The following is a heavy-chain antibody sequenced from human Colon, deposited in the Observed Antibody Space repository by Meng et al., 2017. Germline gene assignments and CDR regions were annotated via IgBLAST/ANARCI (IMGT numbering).Heavy chain of an antibody. J-gene: IGHJ4*02. CDR3: ARGWLAN. V-gene: IGHV3-11*01. D-gene: IGHD6-19*01. Sequence: GESLKISCAASGFTFSDSYMNWIRQAPGKGLEWVSYSHGNTVYYADSVEGRFTISRDNAKNSLYLQMNSLRAGDTAVYYCARGWLANWGQGTLVTVSS. CDR1: GFTFSDSY. CDR2: SHGNTV.